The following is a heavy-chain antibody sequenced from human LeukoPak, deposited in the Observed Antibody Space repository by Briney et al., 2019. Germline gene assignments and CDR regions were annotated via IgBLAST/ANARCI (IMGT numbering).Heavy chain of an antibody. D-gene: IGHD2-15*01. J-gene: IGHJ4*02. Sequence: ETLSLTCTVSGGSISSSSYYWGWVRQAPGKGLEWVSSISSSSSYIYYADSVKVRFTISRDNAKNSLYLQMNSLRAEDTAVYYCASRDGSSSSPDYWGQGTLVTVSS. CDR3: ASRDGSSSSPDY. CDR2: ISSSSSYI. V-gene: IGHV3-21*01. CDR1: GGSISSSSYY.